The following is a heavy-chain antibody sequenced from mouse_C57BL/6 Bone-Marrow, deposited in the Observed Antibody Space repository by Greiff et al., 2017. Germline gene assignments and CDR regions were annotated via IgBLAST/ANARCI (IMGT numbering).Heavy chain of an antibody. CDR1: GYTFTSYW. CDR2: IHPNSGST. CDR3: LLLPLWYFDV. Sequence: QVQLQQPGAELVKPGASVKLSCKASGYTFTSYWMPWVKQRPGQGLEWIGMIHPNSGSTNYHEKFKSKATLPVDKSSSTAYMQLSSLTSEDSAVYYCLLLPLWYFDVWGTGTTVTVSS. J-gene: IGHJ1*03. D-gene: IGHD1-1*01. V-gene: IGHV1-64*01.